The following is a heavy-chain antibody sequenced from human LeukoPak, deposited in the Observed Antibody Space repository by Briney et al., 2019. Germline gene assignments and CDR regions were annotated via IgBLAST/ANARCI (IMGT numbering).Heavy chain of an antibody. Sequence: GAPVKVSCKASGYTFTSYDINWVRQAAGQGLEWMGWMNPNSGDTGHAQKFQGRVTMTRNTSINTAYMELSSLRSEDTAVYYCARGWIVDRFTFGYWGQGTLVTVSS. D-gene: IGHD3-22*01. CDR1: GYTFTSYD. V-gene: IGHV1-8*01. J-gene: IGHJ4*02. CDR3: ARGWIVDRFTFGY. CDR2: MNPNSGDT.